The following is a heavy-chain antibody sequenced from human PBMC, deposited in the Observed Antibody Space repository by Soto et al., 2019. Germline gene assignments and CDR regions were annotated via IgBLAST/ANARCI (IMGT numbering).Heavy chain of an antibody. CDR3: ARADPDASVGY. V-gene: IGHV4-59*11. CDR1: GGSMSSHY. CDR2: ISYSGST. Sequence: LSLTCTVSGGSMSSHYWTCLRRPPGEGLEWIGYISYSGSTYYNPSLKSRVTISADTSRNQFSLKLSSVIAADTAVYYCARADPDASVGYWGKGTLVTVSS. J-gene: IGHJ4*02. D-gene: IGHD2-2*01.